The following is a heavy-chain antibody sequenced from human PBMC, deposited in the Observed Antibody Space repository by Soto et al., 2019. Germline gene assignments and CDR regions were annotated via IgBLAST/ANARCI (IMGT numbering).Heavy chain of an antibody. CDR3: ARDRRGYSYGLDAFDI. J-gene: IGHJ3*02. V-gene: IGHV3-33*01. D-gene: IGHD5-18*01. CDR2: IWYDGSNK. CDR1: GFTFSSYG. Sequence: GGSLRLSCAASGFTFSSYGMHWVRQAPGKGLEWVAVIWYDGSNKYYADSVKGRFAISRDNSKNTLYLQMNSLRAEDTAVYYCARDRRGYSYGLDAFDIWGQGTMVTVSS.